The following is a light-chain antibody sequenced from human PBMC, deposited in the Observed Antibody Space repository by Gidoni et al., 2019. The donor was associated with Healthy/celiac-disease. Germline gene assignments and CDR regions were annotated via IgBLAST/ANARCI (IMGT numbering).Light chain of an antibody. CDR1: QSVLYSSNNKNY. V-gene: IGKV4-1*01. CDR3: QQYYSTPPT. J-gene: IGKJ1*01. Sequence: VITPSPASLALSLGERATINCKSSQSVLYSSNNKNYLAGYQQKPGQPPKLLIYWASTRESGVPDRFSGSGSGTDFTLTISSLQAEDVAVYYCQQYYSTPPTFGQGTKVEIK. CDR2: WAS.